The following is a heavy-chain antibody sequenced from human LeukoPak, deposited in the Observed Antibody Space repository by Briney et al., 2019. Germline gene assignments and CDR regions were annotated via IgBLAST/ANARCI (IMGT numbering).Heavy chain of an antibody. CDR1: GFTFSSYA. D-gene: IGHD3-10*01. CDR3: ARQGSGFAPKYYYYMDV. CDR2: ISGSGGST. J-gene: IGHJ6*03. Sequence: GGSLRLSCAASGFTFSSYAMSWVRQAPGKGLEWVSFISGSGGSTYYVDSVKGRFTISRDNSKNTLYLQMNSLKASDTAMYYCARQGSGFAPKYYYYMDVWGKGTTVIVSS. V-gene: IGHV3-23*01.